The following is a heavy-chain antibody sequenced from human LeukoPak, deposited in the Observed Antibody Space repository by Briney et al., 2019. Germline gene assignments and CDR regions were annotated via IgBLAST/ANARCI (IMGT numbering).Heavy chain of an antibody. CDR1: GYTFTSYD. V-gene: IGHV1-8*01. D-gene: IGHD5-12*01. J-gene: IGHJ5*02. Sequence: ASVKVSCKASGYTFTSYDINWVRQATGQGLEWMGWMNPNGGNTGYAQKFKGRVTMTRNTSISTAYMELCSLRSEDTAVYYCARRLRKYNWFDPWGQGTLVTVSS. CDR3: ARRLRKYNWFDP. CDR2: MNPNGGNT.